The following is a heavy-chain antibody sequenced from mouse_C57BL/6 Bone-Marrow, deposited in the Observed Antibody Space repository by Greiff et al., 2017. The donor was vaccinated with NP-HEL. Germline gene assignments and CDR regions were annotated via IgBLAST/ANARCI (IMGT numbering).Heavy chain of an antibody. CDR3: AIHLRWLLLAMDY. Sequence: DVMLVESGGGLVQPGGSLKLSCAASGFTFSDYYMYWVRQTPEKRLEWVAYISNGGGSTYYPDTVKGRFTISRDNSKNTLYLQMSRLKSEDTDMYYCAIHLRWLLLAMDYWGQGTSVTVSS. V-gene: IGHV5-12*01. CDR2: ISNGGGST. D-gene: IGHD2-3*01. J-gene: IGHJ4*01. CDR1: GFTFSDYY.